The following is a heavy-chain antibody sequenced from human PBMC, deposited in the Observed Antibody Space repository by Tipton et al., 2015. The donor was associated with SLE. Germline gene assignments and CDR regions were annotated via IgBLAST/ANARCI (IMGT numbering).Heavy chain of an antibody. J-gene: IGHJ3*02. CDR1: GGSISSGGYY. V-gene: IGHV4-31*03. D-gene: IGHD5-24*01. CDR2: IYYSGST. CDR3: ARTIEAAFDS. Sequence: TLSLTCTVSGGSISSGGYYWSWIRQHPRRGLEWLGCIYYSGSTYYNPSLKSRVTISVDTSKNQFSLKLSSVTAADTAVYYCARTIEAAFDSWGQGTLVTVSS.